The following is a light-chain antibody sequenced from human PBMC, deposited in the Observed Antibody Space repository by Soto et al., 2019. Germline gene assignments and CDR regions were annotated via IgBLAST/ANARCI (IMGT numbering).Light chain of an antibody. CDR3: VQYGRSPIST. J-gene: IGKJ3*01. Sequence: EIVLTQSPGTLSLSPGESGTLSCRASQAIRTSNLAWYQHKPGQAPRLLLYDTSTRATGVPDRFSGRGSGTDFSRSINRLEPEDFAVNYCVQYGRSPISTFGPGTKVEIK. CDR1: QAIRTSN. CDR2: DTS. V-gene: IGKV3-20*01.